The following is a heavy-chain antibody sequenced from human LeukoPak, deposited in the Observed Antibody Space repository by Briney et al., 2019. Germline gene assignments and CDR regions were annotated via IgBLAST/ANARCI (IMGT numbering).Heavy chain of an antibody. Sequence: ASVKVSCRASGYTFTGYYMHWVRQAPGQGLEWMGWINPNSGGTNYAQKFQGRVTMTRDTSISTAYMELSRLRSDDTAVYYCARESAVNDAFDIWGQGTMVTVSS. CDR1: GYTFTGYY. V-gene: IGHV1-2*02. CDR3: ARESAVNDAFDI. D-gene: IGHD4-23*01. J-gene: IGHJ3*02. CDR2: INPNSGGT.